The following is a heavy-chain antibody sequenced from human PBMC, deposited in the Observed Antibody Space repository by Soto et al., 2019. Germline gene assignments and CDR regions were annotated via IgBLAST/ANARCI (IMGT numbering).Heavy chain of an antibody. CDR1: GGSVSSGSYY. CDR3: AREDV. V-gene: IGHV4-61*01. Sequence: SETLSLTCTVSGGSVSSGSYYWSWIRQPPGKGLEWIGYIYYSESTNYNPSLKSRVTISVDTSKNQFSLKLSSVTAADTAVYYCAREDVWGQGTRVTVSS. J-gene: IGHJ4*02. CDR2: IYYSEST.